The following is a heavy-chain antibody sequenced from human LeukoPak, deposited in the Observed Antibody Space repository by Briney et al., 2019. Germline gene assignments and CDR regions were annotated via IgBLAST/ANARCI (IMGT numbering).Heavy chain of an antibody. CDR3: SRGLSV. CDR2: IGASGGST. J-gene: IGHJ4*02. CDR1: GFTFSSYA. V-gene: IGHV3-23*01. Sequence: GGSLRLSCATSGFTFSSYAMSWVRQAPGKGLEWVSGIGASGGSTYYADSVKGRFTISRDNAKSSLYLQMNRLRAEDTAVYYCSRGLSVGGQGTLVSVSS. D-gene: IGHD3-3*02.